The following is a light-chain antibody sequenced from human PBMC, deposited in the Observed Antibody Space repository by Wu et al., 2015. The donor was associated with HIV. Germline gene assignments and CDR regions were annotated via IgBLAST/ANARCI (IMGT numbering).Light chain of an antibody. CDR2: AAS. V-gene: IGKV1-NL1*01. CDR1: QGISNS. CDR3: QQLNSYPIT. J-gene: IGKJ5*01. Sequence: DIHMTQSPSSLSASVGDRVIITCRANQGISNSLAWYQQKPGKAPKLLLYAASRLESGVPSRFSGSGSGTDYTLTISSLQPEDFATYYCQQLNSYPITFGQGTRLEIK.